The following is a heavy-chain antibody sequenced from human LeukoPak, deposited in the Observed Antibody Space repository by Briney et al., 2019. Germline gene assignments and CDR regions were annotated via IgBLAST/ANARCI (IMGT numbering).Heavy chain of an antibody. V-gene: IGHV3-30-3*02. CDR3: AKYVGIAVAGTWFDP. D-gene: IGHD6-19*01. Sequence: SCKASGGTFSSYAMHWVRQAPGKGLEWVAVISYDGSNKYYADSVKGRFTISRDNSKNTLYLQMNSLRAEDTAVYYCAKYVGIAVAGTWFDPWGQGTLVTVSS. CDR2: ISYDGSNK. J-gene: IGHJ5*02. CDR1: GGTFSSYA.